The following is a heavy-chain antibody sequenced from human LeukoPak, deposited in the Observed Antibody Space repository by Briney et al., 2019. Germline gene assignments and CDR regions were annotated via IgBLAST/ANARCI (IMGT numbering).Heavy chain of an antibody. D-gene: IGHD6-13*01. V-gene: IGHV3-23*01. J-gene: IGHJ4*02. CDR3: VKGLSSSSWTPFDY. CDR2: ISGSGGST. Sequence: PGGSLRLSCAASGFTFSSYAMSWVRQAPGKGLEWVSAISGSGGSTYYADSVKGRFTISRDNSKNTLYLQMNSLRAEDTAVYYCVKGLSSSSWTPFDYWGQGTLVTVSS. CDR1: GFTFSSYA.